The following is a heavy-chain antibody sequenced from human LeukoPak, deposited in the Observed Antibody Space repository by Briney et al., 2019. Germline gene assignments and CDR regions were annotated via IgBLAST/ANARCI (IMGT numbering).Heavy chain of an antibody. CDR3: AREPYGDYLDY. V-gene: IGHV1-18*01. J-gene: IGHJ4*02. Sequence: GASVKVSCKASGYTFTSYGISWVRQAPGQGLDGMGWISAYNGNTNYAQKLQGRVPMTTDTSTSTAYMELRSLRSDDTAVYYCAREPYGDYLDYWGQGTLVTVSS. D-gene: IGHD4-17*01. CDR1: GYTFTSYG. CDR2: ISAYNGNT.